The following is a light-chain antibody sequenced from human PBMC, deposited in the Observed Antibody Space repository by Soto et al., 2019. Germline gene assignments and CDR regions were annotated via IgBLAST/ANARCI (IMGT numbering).Light chain of an antibody. CDR3: QQHINWPLT. Sequence: EIVLTQSPGALSLSPGERATLSCTTSQSVSSSNLAWYQQKPGQAPRLPIYGASSRATDIPDRFSGSGSGADFTLTISRLEPEDFALYYCQQHINWPLTFGGGTRWIS. CDR2: GAS. J-gene: IGKJ4*01. V-gene: IGKV3D-20*02. CDR1: QSVSSSN.